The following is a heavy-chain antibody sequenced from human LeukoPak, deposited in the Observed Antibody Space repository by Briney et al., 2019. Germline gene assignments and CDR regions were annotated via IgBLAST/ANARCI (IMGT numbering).Heavy chain of an antibody. CDR1: GFTFSSYW. CDR2: IKQDGSEK. D-gene: IGHD1-26*01. J-gene: IGHJ4*02. Sequence: GGSLRLSCAASGFTFSSYWMSWVRQAPGKGLEWVANIKQDGSEKYYVDSVKGRFTISRDNAKNSLYLQMNSLRAEDTAVYYCARDGHSGSYGFDYWGQGTLVTVSS. V-gene: IGHV3-7*01. CDR3: ARDGHSGSYGFDY.